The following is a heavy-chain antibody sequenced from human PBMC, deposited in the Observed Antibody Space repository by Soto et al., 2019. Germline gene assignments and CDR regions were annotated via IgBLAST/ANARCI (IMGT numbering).Heavy chain of an antibody. CDR3: ARVVILVPTASTHYYYHVDV. V-gene: IGHV1-69*01. Sequence: QVQLVQSGAEVRKPGSSVTVSCKASGGTFSNYAISWVRQAPGQGLKWMWGIIPIVGTGSYAQKFQGRVTITADEPTTTAYMELSSLRFEDTAVYYCARVVILVPTASTHYYYHVDVWGPGTTVTVSS. D-gene: IGHD2-2*01. J-gene: IGHJ6*02. CDR1: GGTFSNYA. CDR2: IIPIVGTG.